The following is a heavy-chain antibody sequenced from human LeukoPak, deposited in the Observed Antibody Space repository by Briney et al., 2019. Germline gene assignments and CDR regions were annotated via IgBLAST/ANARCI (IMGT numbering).Heavy chain of an antibody. V-gene: IGHV3-23*01. CDR2: ISGSGGST. CDR3: AKDLGALGAFDI. Sequence: GSLRLSCAASGFTFSSYAMSWVRQAPGKGLEWVSAISGSGGSTYYADSVKGRFTISRDSSKNTLYLQMNSLRAEDTAVYYCAKDLGALGAFDIWGQGTMVTVSS. D-gene: IGHD1-26*01. J-gene: IGHJ3*02. CDR1: GFTFSSYA.